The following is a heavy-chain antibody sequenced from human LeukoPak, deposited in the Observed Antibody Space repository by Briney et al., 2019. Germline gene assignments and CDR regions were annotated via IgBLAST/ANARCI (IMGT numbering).Heavy chain of an antibody. J-gene: IGHJ4*02. CDR1: GFIFNHFG. Sequence: GGSLRLSCATSGFIFNHFGMHWVRQAPGKGLEWVAAVQSDGSQEYFADSVKGRSTISRDKSKSTMYLQIDTLRAEDTAVYYCARDSCLIKTCLDYWGQGTLVTVSS. V-gene: IGHV3-33*01. CDR2: VQSDGSQE. D-gene: IGHD3-10*01. CDR3: ARDSCLIKTCLDY.